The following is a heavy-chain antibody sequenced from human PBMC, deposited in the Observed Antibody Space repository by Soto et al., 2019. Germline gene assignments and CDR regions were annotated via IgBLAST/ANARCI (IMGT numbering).Heavy chain of an antibody. CDR1: GFTFSSYS. J-gene: IGHJ3*02. D-gene: IGHD3-16*01. Sequence: GGSLRLSCAASGFTFSSYSMNWVRQAPGKGLEWVSYISSSSSTIYYADSVKGRFTISRDNAKNSLYLQMNSLRDEDTAVYYCARESMITFGGVNAFDIWGQGTMVTVSS. V-gene: IGHV3-48*02. CDR2: ISSSSSTI. CDR3: ARESMITFGGVNAFDI.